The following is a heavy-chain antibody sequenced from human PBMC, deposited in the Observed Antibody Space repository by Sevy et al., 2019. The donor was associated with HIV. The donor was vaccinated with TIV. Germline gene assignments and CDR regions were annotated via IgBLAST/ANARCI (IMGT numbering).Heavy chain of an antibody. CDR1: GLTLNSYW. D-gene: IGHD6-13*01. CDR3: VRAIAADASL. J-gene: IGHJ4*02. Sequence: GGSLRLSCAASGLTLNSYWMSWVRQAPGKGLEWVANIKQDGSVKYYVDSLKGRFTNSRHNARNLVYLQMSSLTAADTAVYYCVRAIAADASLWGQGTLVTVSS. CDR2: IKQDGSVK. V-gene: IGHV3-7*01.